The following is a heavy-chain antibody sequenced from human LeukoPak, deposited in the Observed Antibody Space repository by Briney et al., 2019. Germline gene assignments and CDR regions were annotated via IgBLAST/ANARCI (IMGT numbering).Heavy chain of an antibody. Sequence: ASVKVSCKVSGYTLTELSMHWVRQAPGKGLEWMGGFDPEDGETIYAQRFQGRVTMTEDTSTDTAYMELSSLRSEDTAVYYCTIISSDYYYGMDVWGKGTTVTVSS. V-gene: IGHV1-24*01. CDR2: FDPEDGET. J-gene: IGHJ6*04. CDR3: TIISSDYYYGMDV. D-gene: IGHD3-10*01. CDR1: GYTLTELS.